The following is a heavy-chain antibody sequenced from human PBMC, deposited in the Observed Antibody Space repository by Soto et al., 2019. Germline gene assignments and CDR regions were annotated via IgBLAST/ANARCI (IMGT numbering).Heavy chain of an antibody. CDR2: IIPMFGTA. CDR3: ARSRANYYDSRGYYYSTFDY. J-gene: IGHJ4*02. V-gene: IGHV1-69*12. Sequence: QVQLVQSGAEVKKPGSSVKVSCKTSGGTFSSYAISWVRQAPGQGLEWMGGIIPMFGTANYAQKFQGRVTITADESTSTAYMELSSLRSEDTAVYYRARSRANYYDSRGYYYSTFDYWGQGTLVTVSS. CDR1: GGTFSSYA. D-gene: IGHD3-22*01.